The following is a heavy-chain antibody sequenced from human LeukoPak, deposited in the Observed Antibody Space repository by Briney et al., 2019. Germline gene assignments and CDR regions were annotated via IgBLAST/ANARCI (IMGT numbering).Heavy chain of an antibody. J-gene: IGHJ4*02. V-gene: IGHV1-2*06. D-gene: IGHD7-27*01. CDR3: ARELLGMEMDYFDY. CDR2: INPNSGGT. CDR1: GYTFTGYY. Sequence: ASVKVSCKASGYTFTGYYMHWVRQAPGQGLEWMGRINPNSGGTNYAQKFQGRVTMTRDTSISTAYMELSRLRSDDTAVYYCARELLGMEMDYFDYWGQGTLVTVSS.